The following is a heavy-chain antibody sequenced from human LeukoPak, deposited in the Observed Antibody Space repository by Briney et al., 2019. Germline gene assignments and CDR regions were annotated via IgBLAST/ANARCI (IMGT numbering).Heavy chain of an antibody. CDR1: GFTFSDDY. J-gene: IGHJ4*02. CDR2: ISSGGGTI. CDR3: ARGYSNYRY. Sequence: GGSLRLSCTASGFTFSDDYMTWIRQAPGKGLEWVSYISSGGGTICYADSVKGRFTISRDNAKNSLYLQMNSLRVEDTAVYYCARGYSNYRYWGQGTLVTVSS. V-gene: IGHV3-11*04. D-gene: IGHD4-11*01.